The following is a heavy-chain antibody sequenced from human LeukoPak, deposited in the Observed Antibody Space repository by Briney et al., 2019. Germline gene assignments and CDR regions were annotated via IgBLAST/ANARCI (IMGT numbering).Heavy chain of an antibody. V-gene: IGHV4-34*01. D-gene: IGHD3-9*01. Sequence: PSETLSLTCAVYGGSFSGYYWSWIRQPPGKGLEWIGEINHSGSTNYNPSLKSRVTISVDTSKNQFSLKLSSVTAADTAVYYCARHGHDILTGTDYWGQGTLVTVSS. J-gene: IGHJ4*02. CDR1: GGSFSGYY. CDR2: INHSGST. CDR3: ARHGHDILTGTDY.